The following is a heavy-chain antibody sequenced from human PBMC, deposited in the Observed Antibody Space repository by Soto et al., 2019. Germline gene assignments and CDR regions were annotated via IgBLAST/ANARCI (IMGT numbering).Heavy chain of an antibody. Sequence: GGSLRLSCAASGFTFSSYGMHWVRQAPGKGLECVAGISHDGGETYYADSVKGRFIISRDNSKNTLYLQISSLRAEDTALYYCARVYYGSGSYYYGMDVWGQGTTVTVSS. CDR1: GFTFSSYG. CDR2: ISHDGGET. V-gene: IGHV3-33*01. CDR3: ARVYYGSGSYYYGMDV. D-gene: IGHD3-10*01. J-gene: IGHJ6*02.